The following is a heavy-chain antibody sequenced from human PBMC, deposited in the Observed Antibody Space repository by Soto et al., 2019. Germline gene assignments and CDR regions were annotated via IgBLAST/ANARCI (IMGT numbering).Heavy chain of an antibody. CDR3: AREENCSDGICYSEYFQR. CDR2: VNPSGGST. D-gene: IGHD2-15*01. Sequence: ASVKVSCKASGYIFTAYSMHWVRQAPGQGLEWMGVVNPSGGSTNYAQKFQGRITMTRDTSTSTVYMDLSSLTSEDTAVYYRAREENCSDGICYSEYFQRWGQGTLVTVSS. CDR1: GYIFTAYS. J-gene: IGHJ1*01. V-gene: IGHV1-46*01.